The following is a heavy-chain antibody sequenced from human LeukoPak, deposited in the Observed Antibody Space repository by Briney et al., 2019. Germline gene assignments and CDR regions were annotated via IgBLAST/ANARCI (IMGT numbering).Heavy chain of an antibody. CDR1: GFSFSTYV. CDR3: AREFWDTVAIGIFDY. Sequence: GGSLRLSCAASGFSFSTYVFHWVRQAPGKGLEWVAAISYDGNNEYYADSVKGRFTISRDNSKNTLYMQMNSLRPEDTAVYYSAREFWDTVAIGIFDYWGQGALVTVSS. J-gene: IGHJ4*02. CDR2: ISYDGNNE. D-gene: IGHD5-12*01. V-gene: IGHV3-30-3*01.